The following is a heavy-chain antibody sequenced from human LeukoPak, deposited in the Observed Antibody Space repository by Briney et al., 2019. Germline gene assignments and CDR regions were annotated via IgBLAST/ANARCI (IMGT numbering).Heavy chain of an antibody. D-gene: IGHD6-13*01. Sequence: GGSLRLSCAASGFTFSSYAMSWVRQAPGKGLEWVSAISGSGGSTYYADSVKGRFTTSRDNSKNSLYLQMKSLRAEDTAVYYCAREASSSSWYYFDYWGQGTLVTVSS. J-gene: IGHJ4*02. CDR1: GFTFSSYA. V-gene: IGHV3-23*01. CDR3: AREASSSSWYYFDY. CDR2: ISGSGGST.